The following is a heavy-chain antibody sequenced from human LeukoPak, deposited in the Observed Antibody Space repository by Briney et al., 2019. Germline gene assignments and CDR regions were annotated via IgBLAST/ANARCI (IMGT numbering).Heavy chain of an antibody. D-gene: IGHD2-15*01. CDR1: GGSISGYY. CDR3: ARGLVKPSTYCSVGNCLLVY. J-gene: IGHJ4*02. Sequence: SSETLSLTCTVSGGSISGYYWSWIRQPPVKALEWIGYIYSSVNTVYNPSLKSRVTISLDTSKNQFSLKLSSVTAADTAMYYCARGLVKPSTYCSVGNCLLVYWGQGTLVTVSS. CDR2: IYSSVNT. V-gene: IGHV4-59*01.